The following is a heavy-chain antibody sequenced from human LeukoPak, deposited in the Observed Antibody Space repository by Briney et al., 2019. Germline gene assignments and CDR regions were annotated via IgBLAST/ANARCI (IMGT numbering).Heavy chain of an antibody. D-gene: IGHD6-13*01. J-gene: IGHJ4*02. Sequence: SETLSLTCTVSGGPISSSSYYWGWIRQPPGKGLEWIGSIYYSGSTYYNPSLKSRVTISVDTSKNQFSLKLSSVTAADTAVYYCAREDSGSSDFDYWGQGTLVTVSS. CDR3: AREDSGSSDFDY. V-gene: IGHV4-39*02. CDR2: IYYSGST. CDR1: GGPISSSSYY.